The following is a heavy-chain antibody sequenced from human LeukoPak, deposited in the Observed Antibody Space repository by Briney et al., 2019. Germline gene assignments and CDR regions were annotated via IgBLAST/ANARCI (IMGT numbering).Heavy chain of an antibody. CDR2: IYYSGST. V-gene: IGHV4-30-4*02. D-gene: IGHD3-16*02. CDR3: ARALYDYVWGSYRPHWFDP. CDR1: GGSFSGYY. Sequence: SDTLSLTCAVYGGSFSGYYWSWLRQPPGKGLEWIGYIYYSGSTYYNPSLKSRVTISVDTSKNQFSLKLSSVTAADTAVYYCARALYDYVWGSYRPHWFDPWGQGTLVTVSS. J-gene: IGHJ5*02.